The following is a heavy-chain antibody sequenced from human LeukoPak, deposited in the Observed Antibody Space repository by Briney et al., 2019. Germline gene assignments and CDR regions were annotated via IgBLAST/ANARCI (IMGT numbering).Heavy chain of an antibody. Sequence: SVKVSCKASGGTFSSYAISWVRQAPGQGLEWMGRIIPILGIANYAQKSQGRVTITADKSTSTAYMELSSLRSEDAAVYYCARDLGSSSNFDYWGQGTLVTVSS. CDR3: ARDLGSSSNFDY. CDR2: IIPILGIA. D-gene: IGHD6-13*01. CDR1: GGTFSSYA. V-gene: IGHV1-69*04. J-gene: IGHJ4*02.